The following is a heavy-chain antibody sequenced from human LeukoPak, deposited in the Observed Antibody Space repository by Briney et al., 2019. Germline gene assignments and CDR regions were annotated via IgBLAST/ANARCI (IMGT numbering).Heavy chain of an antibody. Sequence: ASVKVSCKASGGTFSSYAISWVRQAPGQGLEWMGRIIPIFGIANYAQKFQGRVTITADKSTSTAYMELSSLRSEDTAVYYCARESADPLWYWGQGTLVTASS. V-gene: IGHV1-69*04. D-gene: IGHD2-21*01. CDR2: IIPIFGIA. CDR1: GGTFSSYA. CDR3: ARESADPLWY. J-gene: IGHJ4*02.